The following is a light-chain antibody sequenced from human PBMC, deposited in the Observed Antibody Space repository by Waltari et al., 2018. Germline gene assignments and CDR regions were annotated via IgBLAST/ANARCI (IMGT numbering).Light chain of an antibody. CDR1: SSDVGGYNY. CDR2: EVS. Sequence: QAALTQAASVAGSTGQSITIYCTGTSSDVGGYNYVYWYQQHPGKATKLMVYEVSHRSPLFSNRFSVSKSGNSVSLTISELHAEDVADYYCSSYTSITLYVFGTGIKVTVL. V-gene: IGLV2-14*01. J-gene: IGLJ1*01. CDR3: SSYTSITLYV.